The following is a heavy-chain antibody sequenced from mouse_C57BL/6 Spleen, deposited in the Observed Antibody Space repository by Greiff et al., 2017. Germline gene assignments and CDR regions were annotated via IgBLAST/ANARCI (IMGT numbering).Heavy chain of an antibody. CDR2: ISGGGGNT. J-gene: IGHJ4*01. CDR3: ARQAPTYYAMDY. CDR1: GFTFSSYT. Sequence: EVMLVESGGGLVKPGGSLKLSCAASGFTFSSYTMSWVRQTPEKRLEWVATISGGGGNTYYPDSVKGRFTISRDNAKNTLYLQMSSLRSEDTALYYCARQAPTYYAMDYWGQGTSVTVSS. V-gene: IGHV5-9*01.